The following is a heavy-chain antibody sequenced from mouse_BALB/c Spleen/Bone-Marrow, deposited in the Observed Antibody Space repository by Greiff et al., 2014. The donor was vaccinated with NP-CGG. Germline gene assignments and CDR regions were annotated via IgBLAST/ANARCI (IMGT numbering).Heavy chain of an antibody. CDR3: ARYDYDGVDY. D-gene: IGHD2-4*01. Sequence: VQLKESGPGLVKPSQSLSPTCTVTGYSITSDYAWNWIRQFPGNKLEWMGYISYSGNTSYNPSLKSRISITRDTSKNQFFLQLNSVTTEDTATYYCARYDYDGVDYWGQGTTLTVSS. J-gene: IGHJ2*01. CDR1: GYSITSDYA. CDR2: ISYSGNT. V-gene: IGHV3-2*02.